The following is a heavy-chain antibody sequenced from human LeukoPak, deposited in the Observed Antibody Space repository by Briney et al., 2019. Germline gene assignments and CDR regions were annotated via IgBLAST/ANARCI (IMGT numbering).Heavy chain of an antibody. CDR3: AREEAYGGNGY. CDR1: GGSISSYY. D-gene: IGHD4-17*01. J-gene: IGHJ4*02. CDR2: IYYSGST. V-gene: IGHV4-59*12. Sequence: SETLSLTCTASGGSISSYYWSWIRQPPGKGLEWIGYIYYSGSTNYNPSLKSRVTMSVDTSKNQFSLKLSSVTAADTAVYYCAREEAYGGNGYWGQGTLVTVSS.